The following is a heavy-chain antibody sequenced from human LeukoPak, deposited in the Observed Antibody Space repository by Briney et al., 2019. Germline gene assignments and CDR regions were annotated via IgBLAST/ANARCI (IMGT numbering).Heavy chain of an antibody. CDR1: GYTFTGYY. D-gene: IGHD6-13*01. CDR2: INPNSGAT. V-gene: IGHV1-2*02. Sequence: ASVKVSCKASGYTFTGYYMHWVRQAPGQGLEWMGWINPNSGATNYAQKFQGRVTMTRDTSIITAYMELSSLRSEDTAVYYCARVLVAAAGNGFDYWGQGTLVTVSS. J-gene: IGHJ4*02. CDR3: ARVLVAAAGNGFDY.